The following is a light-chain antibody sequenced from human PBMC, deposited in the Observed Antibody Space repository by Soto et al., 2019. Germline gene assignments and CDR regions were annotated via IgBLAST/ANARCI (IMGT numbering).Light chain of an antibody. Sequence: DIQMTQSPSTLSSSFGDSVTITCRASQSISTWLAWYQQKTGKAPKLLIYKASTLKSGVPSRFSGSGSGTDLTLTISRLQPEDFATYYCQKFNNYPITCGQGTRLEI. CDR3: QKFNNYPIT. CDR2: KAS. V-gene: IGKV1-5*03. CDR1: QSISTW. J-gene: IGKJ5*01.